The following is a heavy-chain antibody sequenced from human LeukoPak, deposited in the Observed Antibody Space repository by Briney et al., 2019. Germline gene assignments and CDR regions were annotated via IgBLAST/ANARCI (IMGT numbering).Heavy chain of an antibody. CDR3: ARVYDSSGYYYLPAFDI. J-gene: IGHJ3*02. Sequence: PSETLSLTCTVSGGSVSSGSYYWSWIRQPPGKGLEWIGYIYYSGSTNYNPSLKSRVTISVDTSKNQFSLKLSSVTAADTAVYYCARVYDSSGYYYLPAFDIWGQGTMVTVSS. CDR2: IYYSGST. CDR1: GGSVSSGSYY. D-gene: IGHD3-22*01. V-gene: IGHV4-61*01.